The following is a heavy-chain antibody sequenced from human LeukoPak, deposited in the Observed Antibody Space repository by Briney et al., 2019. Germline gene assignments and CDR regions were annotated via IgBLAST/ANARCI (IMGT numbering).Heavy chain of an antibody. D-gene: IGHD3-9*01. Sequence: PSETLSLTCTVSGGSISSYYWSWIRQPPGKGLEWIGYTYYSGSTNYNPSLKSRVTMSVDTSKNQFSLKLSSVTAADTAVYYCAREGSRDFLTGYYHNWFDPWGQGTLVTVSS. CDR1: GGSISSYY. CDR2: TYYSGST. CDR3: AREGSRDFLTGYYHNWFDP. J-gene: IGHJ5*02. V-gene: IGHV4-59*01.